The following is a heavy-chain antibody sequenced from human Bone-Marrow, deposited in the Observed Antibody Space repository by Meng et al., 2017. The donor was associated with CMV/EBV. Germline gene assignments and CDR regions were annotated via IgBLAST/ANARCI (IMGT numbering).Heavy chain of an antibody. CDR3: ARDRSGSYRYYYYGMDV. D-gene: IGHD1-26*01. V-gene: IGHV1-18*04. Sequence: ASVKVSCKAPGYTFTGYYMHWVRQAPGQGLEWMGWISAYNGNTNYAQKLQGRVTMTTDTSTSTAYMELRSLRSDDTAVYYCARDRSGSYRYYYYGMDVWGQGTTVTVSS. CDR2: ISAYNGNT. CDR1: GYTFTGYY. J-gene: IGHJ6*02.